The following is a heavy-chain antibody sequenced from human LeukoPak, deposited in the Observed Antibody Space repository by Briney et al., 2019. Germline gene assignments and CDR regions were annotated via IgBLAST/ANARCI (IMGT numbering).Heavy chain of an antibody. CDR1: GFTFSSYS. CDR2: INPEGSRT. CDR3: ARAGGYCSSTSCYNWVDP. J-gene: IGHJ5*02. V-gene: IGHV3-74*01. Sequence: GGSLRLSCAASGFTFSSYSMNWVRQAPGKGLVWVARINPEGSRTSYADSVKGRFTTSRDNAKNTLYLQMNSLRAEDTAVYYCARAGGYCSSTSCYNWVDPWGQGTLVTVSS. D-gene: IGHD2-2*01.